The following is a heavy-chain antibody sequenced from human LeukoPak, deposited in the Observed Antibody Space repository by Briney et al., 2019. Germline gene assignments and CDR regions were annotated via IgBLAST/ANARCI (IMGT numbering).Heavy chain of an antibody. D-gene: IGHD6-19*01. CDR1: LFTSISYS. CDR3: ASNPRGGSGWYH. Sequence: GGSLRLSCAASLFTSISYSVNWVRHAPGKGLERVSSISSSSSYIYYADTVKGRFTISRDNAKNPLYLQMNSLRAEDTAVYYCASNPRGGSGWYHWGQGTLVTVCS. V-gene: IGHV3-21*01. CDR2: ISSSSSYI. J-gene: IGHJ4*02.